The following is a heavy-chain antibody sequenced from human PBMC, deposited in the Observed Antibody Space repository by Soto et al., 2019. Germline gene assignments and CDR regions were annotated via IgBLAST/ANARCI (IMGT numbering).Heavy chain of an antibody. CDR2: ISAYNGNT. CDR1: GYTFTSYG. J-gene: IGHJ5*02. CDR3: ASRYCSGGSCYLDP. Sequence: ASVKVSCKASGYTFTSYGISWVRQAPGQGLEWMGWISAYNGNTNYAQKLQGRVTMTTDTSTSTAYIELRSLRSDDTAVYYCASRYCSGGSCYLDPWGQGPLVTVSS. D-gene: IGHD2-15*01. V-gene: IGHV1-18*01.